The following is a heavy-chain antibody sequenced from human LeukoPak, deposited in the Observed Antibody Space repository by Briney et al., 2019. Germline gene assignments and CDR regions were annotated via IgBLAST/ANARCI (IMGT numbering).Heavy chain of an antibody. J-gene: IGHJ4*02. CDR2: IIPIFGTA. Sequence: GASVKVSCKASGGTFSSYAISWMRQAPGQGLEWMGGIIPIFGTANYAQKFQGRVTITADESTSTAYMELSSLRSEDTAVYYCARVLCSSTSCYQDEFDYWGQGTLVTVSS. V-gene: IGHV1-69*13. CDR3: ARVLCSSTSCYQDEFDY. D-gene: IGHD2-2*01. CDR1: GGTFSSYA.